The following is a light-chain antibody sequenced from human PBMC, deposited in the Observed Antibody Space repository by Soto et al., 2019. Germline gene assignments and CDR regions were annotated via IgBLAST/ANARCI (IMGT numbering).Light chain of an antibody. V-gene: IGLV2-14*01. CDR2: EVS. CDR1: SSDVGGYNY. Sequence: QSALPQPASVSGSPGQSITISCTGTSSDVGGYNYVSWYQQHPGKAPKLMIYEVSNRPSWVSNRFSGSKSGNTASLTISGLQAEDEADYYFSSYTSSSFWVFGGGTKVTVL. CDR3: SSYTSSSFWV. J-gene: IGLJ3*02.